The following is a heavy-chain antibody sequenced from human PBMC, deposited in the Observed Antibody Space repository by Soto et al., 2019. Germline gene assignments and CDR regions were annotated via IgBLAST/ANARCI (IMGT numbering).Heavy chain of an antibody. D-gene: IGHD4-17*01. CDR3: ARAHSSGDYVKPHKPSSNYYYYGMDV. CDR1: GGTFSSYA. CDR2: IIPIFGTA. Sequence: ASVKVSCKASGGTFSSYAISWVRQAPGQGLEWMGGIIPIFGTANYAQKFQGRVTITADESTSTAYMELSSLRSEDTAVYYCARAHSSGDYVKPHKPSSNYYYYGMDVWGQGTTVTVSS. J-gene: IGHJ6*02. V-gene: IGHV1-69*13.